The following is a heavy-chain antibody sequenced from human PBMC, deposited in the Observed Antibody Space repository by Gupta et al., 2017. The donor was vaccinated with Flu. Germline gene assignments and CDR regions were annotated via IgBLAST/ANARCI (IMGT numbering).Heavy chain of an antibody. CDR1: GFTFSSYS. CDR3: ARWTGGHCSGASCYSSCFDP. D-gene: IGHD2-15*01. CDR2: ISPSSTYI. V-gene: IGHV3-21*06. Sequence: EEQLVESGGGLVEPGGSLRLSCGASGFTFSSYSMTWVRQAPGKGLEWISYISPSSTYIYYADSAKGRFTVSRDNFKSSVYLQMNKLRVEDTAVYYCARWTGGHCSGASCYSSCFDPWGQGNLVTVAS. J-gene: IGHJ5*02.